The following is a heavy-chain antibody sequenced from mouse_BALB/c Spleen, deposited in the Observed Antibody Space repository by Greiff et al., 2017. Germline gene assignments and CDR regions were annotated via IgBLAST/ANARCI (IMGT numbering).Heavy chain of an antibody. D-gene: IGHD2-14*01. V-gene: IGHV5-17*02. CDR3: ARKYEGAMDY. Sequence: EVQGVESGGGLVQPGGSRKLSCAASGFTFSSFGMHWVRQAPEKGLEWVAYISSGSSTIYYADTVKGRFTISRDNPENTLFLQMTSLRSEDTAMYYCARKYEGAMDYWGQGTSVTVSS. CDR1: GFTFSSFG. CDR2: ISSGSSTI. J-gene: IGHJ4*01.